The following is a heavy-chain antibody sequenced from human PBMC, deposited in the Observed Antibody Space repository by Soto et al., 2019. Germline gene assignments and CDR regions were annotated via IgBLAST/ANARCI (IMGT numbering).Heavy chain of an antibody. CDR3: ARVGGPYYDFWSGYSTHNWFDP. V-gene: IGHV4-31*03. CDR2: IYYSGST. J-gene: IGHJ5*02. CDR1: GVSISSGGYY. Sequence: PSETLSLTCTVSGVSISSGGYYWSWIRQHPGKGLEWIGYIYYSGSTYYNPSLKSRVTISVDTSKNQFSLKLSSVTAADTAVYYCARVGGPYYDFWSGYSTHNWFDPWGQGTLVTVSS. D-gene: IGHD3-3*01.